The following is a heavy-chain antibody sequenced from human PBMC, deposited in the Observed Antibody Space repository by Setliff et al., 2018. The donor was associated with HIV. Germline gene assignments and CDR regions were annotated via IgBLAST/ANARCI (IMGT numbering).Heavy chain of an antibody. CDR2: ISYDGRRE. CDR3: ARDQLNLRSYFYFGVDV. V-gene: IGHV3-30*04. Sequence: GGSLRLSCAASGFTFSTHGIHWVRQALGKGLEWVAVISYDGRREHYADSVKGRFTISRDNSRNTLDLRMTSLSAEDTAVYYCARDQLNLRSYFYFGVDVWGQGTTVTVSS. CDR1: GFTFSTHG. J-gene: IGHJ6*02. D-gene: IGHD5-12*01.